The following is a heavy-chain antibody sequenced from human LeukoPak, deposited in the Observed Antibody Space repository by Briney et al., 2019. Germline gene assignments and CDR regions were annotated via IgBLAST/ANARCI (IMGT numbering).Heavy chain of an antibody. Sequence: ASVKASCKASGYTFTGYYMHWVRQAPGQGLEWMGWINPNSGDTNYAQNFQGRVTMTRDTSINTAYMELSSLRSDDTAVYYCARIKWAAANDWGQGTLVTVSS. J-gene: IGHJ4*02. CDR2: INPNSGDT. D-gene: IGHD6-13*01. CDR3: ARIKWAAAND. CDR1: GYTFTGYY. V-gene: IGHV1-2*02.